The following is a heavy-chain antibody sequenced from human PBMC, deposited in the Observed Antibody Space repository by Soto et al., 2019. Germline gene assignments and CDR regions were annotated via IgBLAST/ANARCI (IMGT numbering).Heavy chain of an antibody. D-gene: IGHD3-10*01. Sequence: GGSLRLSCAASGFTFSDSGMNWVRQAPGKGLEWVSSISSSSTYIYYADSVKGRFTISRDNAKNSLYLQMNSLRAEDTAVYYCACGISVAHWGQGNLVTVSS. J-gene: IGHJ4*02. CDR2: ISSSSTYI. CDR1: GFTFSDSG. CDR3: ACGISVAH. V-gene: IGHV3-21*01.